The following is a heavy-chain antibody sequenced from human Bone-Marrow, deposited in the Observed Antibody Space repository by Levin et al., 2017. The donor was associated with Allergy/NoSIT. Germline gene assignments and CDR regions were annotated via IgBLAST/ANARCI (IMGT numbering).Heavy chain of an antibody. Sequence: PGGSLRLSCAASGFIISDYWMSWVRQTPGEGLEWVANIQKDGSLRYYVDSVKGRFTISRDNAKNSIYLQMDSLTPEDTAVYYCARGVGIYSIFFDPWGQGAPVTVSS. CDR2: IQKDGSLR. D-gene: IGHD2-15*01. J-gene: IGHJ5*02. V-gene: IGHV3-7*01. CDR3: ARGVGIYSIFFDP. CDR1: GFIISDYW.